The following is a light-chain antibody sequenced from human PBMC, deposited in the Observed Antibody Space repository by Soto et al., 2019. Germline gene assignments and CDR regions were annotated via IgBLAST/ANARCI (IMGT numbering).Light chain of an antibody. Sequence: DIQMTQAPSTLSGSVGDRVTITCRASQTISSWLAWYQQKPGKAPKLLIYNASTLKSGVPSRFSGSGSGTEFTPTISSLQPDDFATYYCQHYNSYSEAFGQGTKVDIK. CDR3: QHYNSYSEA. CDR1: QTISSW. CDR2: NAS. V-gene: IGKV1-5*03. J-gene: IGKJ1*01.